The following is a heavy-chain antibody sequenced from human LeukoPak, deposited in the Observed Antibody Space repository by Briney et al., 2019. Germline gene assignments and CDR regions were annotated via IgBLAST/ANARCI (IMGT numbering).Heavy chain of an antibody. CDR1: GGSISSYY. J-gene: IGHJ6*03. V-gene: IGHV4-4*07. D-gene: IGHD3-10*01. Sequence: SETLSLTCTVSGGSISSYYWSWIRQPAGKGLEWIGRIYTSGSTNYNPSLKSRVTMSVDTSKNQFSLKLSSVTAADTAVYYCARAVGSGSFQTYYYYMDVWGKGTTVAISS. CDR2: IYTSGST. CDR3: ARAVGSGSFQTYYYYMDV.